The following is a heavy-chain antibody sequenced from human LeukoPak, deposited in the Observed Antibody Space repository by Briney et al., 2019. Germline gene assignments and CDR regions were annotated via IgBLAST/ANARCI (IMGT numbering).Heavy chain of an antibody. CDR2: IWYDGSNK. CDR1: GFTFSSYG. V-gene: IGHV3-33*01. D-gene: IGHD1-26*01. CDR3: AREIVGAPGAFDI. J-gene: IGHJ3*02. Sequence: PGGSLRLSCAASGFTFSSYGMHWVRQAPGKGLEWVAVIWYDGSNKYYADSVKGRFTISRDNSKNTLYLQMNSLRAEDTAVYYCAREIVGAPGAFDIWGQGTMVTVSS.